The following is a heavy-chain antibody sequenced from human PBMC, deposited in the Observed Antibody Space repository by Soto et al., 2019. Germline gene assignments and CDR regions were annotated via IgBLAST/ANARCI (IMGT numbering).Heavy chain of an antibody. CDR1: GYTFTGYG. Sequence: EASVKVSCKASGYTFTGYGISWVRQAPGQGLEWMGWISAYNGNTNYAQKLQGRVTMTTDTSTSTVYMELSSLRSEDTAVYYCARVEMATIKGNAFDIWGQGTMVTVSS. CDR3: ARVEMATIKGNAFDI. D-gene: IGHD5-12*01. CDR2: ISAYNGNT. V-gene: IGHV1-18*01. J-gene: IGHJ3*02.